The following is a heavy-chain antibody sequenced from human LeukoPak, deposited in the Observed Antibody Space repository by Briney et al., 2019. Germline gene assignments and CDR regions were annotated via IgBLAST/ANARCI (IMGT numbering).Heavy chain of an antibody. CDR1: GGSISSYY. CDR3: ARLGYSSSWLAVDY. CDR2: IYYSGST. Sequence: PSETLSLTCTVSGGSISSYYWSWIRQPPGKGLEWIGYIYYSGSTNYNPSLKSRVTISVDTSKNQLSLKLTSVTAADTAVYYCARLGYSSSWLAVDYWGQGTLVTVSS. D-gene: IGHD6-13*01. J-gene: IGHJ4*02. V-gene: IGHV4-59*08.